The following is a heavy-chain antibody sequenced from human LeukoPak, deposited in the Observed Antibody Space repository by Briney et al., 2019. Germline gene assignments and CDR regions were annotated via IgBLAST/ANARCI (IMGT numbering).Heavy chain of an antibody. D-gene: IGHD1-26*01. CDR3: TTDLWELLYYYGMDV. V-gene: IGHV3-15*04. CDR2: IESKTDGGTT. CDR1: GFTFSNAW. Sequence: GGSLRLSCAASGFTFSNAWMSWVRQAPGKGLEWVGRIESKTDGGTTDYAAPVKGRFTISRDDSKNTLYLQMNSLKTEDTAVYYCTTDLWELLYYYGMDVWGQGTTVTVSS. J-gene: IGHJ6*02.